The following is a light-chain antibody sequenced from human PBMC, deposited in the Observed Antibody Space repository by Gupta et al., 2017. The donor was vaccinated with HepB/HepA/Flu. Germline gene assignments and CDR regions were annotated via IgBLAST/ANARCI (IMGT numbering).Light chain of an antibody. CDR1: SSEVGGYNY. J-gene: IGLJ2*01. Sequence: SALPQPASVPGSPDQSISISRTGTSSEVGGYNYVCWYQQHAGKAHKLMIFDVSERPAGVSNRFSGSKSGNTASLTISGLQTEDEADYYCSSYESSSHVVFGGGTKLTVL. CDR2: DVS. CDR3: SSYESSSHVV. V-gene: IGLV2-14*03.